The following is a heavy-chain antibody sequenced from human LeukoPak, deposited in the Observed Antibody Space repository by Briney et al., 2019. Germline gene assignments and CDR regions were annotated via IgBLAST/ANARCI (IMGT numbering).Heavy chain of an antibody. CDR2: IRGKAYGGTT. CDR1: GFTFGDYA. D-gene: IGHD2-15*01. CDR3: TRVSLVAASVFFDY. J-gene: IGHJ4*02. V-gene: IGHV3-49*04. Sequence: TGGSLRLSCTASGFTFGDYAMSWVRQAPGKGLEWVSFIRGKAYGGTTEYAASVKGRFTISRDDSESIAYLQMNSLKTEDTAVYYCTRVSLVAASVFFDYWGQGTLVTVSS.